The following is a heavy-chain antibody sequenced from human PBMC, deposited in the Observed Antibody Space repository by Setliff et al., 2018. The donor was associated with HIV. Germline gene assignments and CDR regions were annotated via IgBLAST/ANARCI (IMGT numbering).Heavy chain of an antibody. CDR3: ARNFGLSPSGKYYYYYGMDI. Sequence: ASVKVSCKASGYTFINYDIYWVRQTTGQGLEWLGWVNPNGGDAIYAQNFQGRVTMTRDTSINAAYMELRGLRSDDTAVYYCARNFGLSPSGKYYYYYGMDIWGQGTTVTVSS. V-gene: IGHV1-2*02. CDR2: VNPNGGDA. J-gene: IGHJ6*02. CDR1: GYTFINYD. D-gene: IGHD3-10*01.